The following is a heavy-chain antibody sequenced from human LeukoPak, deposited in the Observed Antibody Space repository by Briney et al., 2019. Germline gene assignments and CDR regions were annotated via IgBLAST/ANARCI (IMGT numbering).Heavy chain of an antibody. V-gene: IGHV3-23*01. J-gene: IGHJ4*02. CDR2: ISGSGGST. D-gene: IGHD2-2*01. CDR3: AKDRADCSNTSCYAFFDY. CDR1: GFTFSSYA. Sequence: GGSLRLSCAASGFTFSSYAMSWVRQVPGKGLEWVSGISGSGGSTFYADSVKGRFTISRDNSKTTLYLQMNSLRAEDTAVYYCAKDRADCSNTSCYAFFDYWGQGTLVTVSP.